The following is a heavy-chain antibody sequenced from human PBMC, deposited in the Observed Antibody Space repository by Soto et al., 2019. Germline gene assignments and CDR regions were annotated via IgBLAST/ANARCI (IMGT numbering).Heavy chain of an antibody. J-gene: IGHJ4*02. Sequence: QVQLVQSGAEVKKPGSSVKVSCKASGGTFSSYAISWVRQAPGQGLEWMGGIIPIFGTANYAQKFQGRVTITADESRSTAYMELRSLRFEDTAVYYCASSGSYYDILTGYYRALSWIDYWGQGTLVTVSS. CDR2: IIPIFGTA. CDR3: ASSGSYYDILTGYYRALSWIDY. D-gene: IGHD3-9*01. CDR1: GGTFSSYA. V-gene: IGHV1-69*01.